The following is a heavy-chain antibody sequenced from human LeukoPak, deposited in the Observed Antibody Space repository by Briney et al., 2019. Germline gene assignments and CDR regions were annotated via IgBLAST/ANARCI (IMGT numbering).Heavy chain of an antibody. CDR2: VSGSGGST. D-gene: IGHD3-10*01. CDR1: GFTFSNYA. V-gene: IGHV3-23*01. Sequence: GGSLRLSCAASGFTFSNYAMSWVRQAPGKGLEWVSAVSGSGGSTYHADSVKGRFTISRDNSKNTLYLQMNSLRAEDTAVYFCAKGYYGSGSYYNAPFDYWGQGTLVTVSS. CDR3: AKGYYGSGSYYNAPFDY. J-gene: IGHJ4*02.